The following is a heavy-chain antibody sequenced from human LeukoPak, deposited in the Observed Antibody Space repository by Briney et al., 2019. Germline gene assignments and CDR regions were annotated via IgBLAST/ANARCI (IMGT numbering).Heavy chain of an antibody. J-gene: IGHJ6*02. D-gene: IGHD1-14*01. CDR3: ARPSRRGYYYYYGMDV. V-gene: IGHV1-69*13. CDR1: GGTFSSYA. Sequence: ASVKVSCKASGGTFSSYAISWVRQAPGQGLEWMGGIIPIFGTANYAQKFQGRVTITADESTSTAYMELSSLRSEDTAVYYCARPSRRGYYYYYGMDVWGQGTTVTVSS. CDR2: IIPIFGTA.